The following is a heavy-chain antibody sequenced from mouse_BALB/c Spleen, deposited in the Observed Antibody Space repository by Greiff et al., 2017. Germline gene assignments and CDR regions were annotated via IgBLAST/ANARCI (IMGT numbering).Heavy chain of an antibody. Sequence: EVQLVESGGGLVKPGGSLKLSCAASGFTFSSYAMSWVRQTPEKRLEWVATISSGGSYTYYPDSVKGRFTISRDNAKNTLYLQMSSLRSEDTAMYYCARQATNAMDYWGQGTSVTVSS. CDR1: GFTFSSYA. V-gene: IGHV5-9-3*01. CDR3: ARQATNAMDY. CDR2: ISSGGSYT. J-gene: IGHJ4*01.